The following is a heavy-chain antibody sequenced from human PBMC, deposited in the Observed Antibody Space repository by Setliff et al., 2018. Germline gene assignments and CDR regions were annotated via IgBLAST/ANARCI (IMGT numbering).Heavy chain of an antibody. D-gene: IGHD6-19*01. Sequence: ASVKVSCKASGYSFSFFGITWVRQAPGQGLEWMGWVSTYNGDTNYAQKFRGRVTMTTDISTSTAYMELRTLRSDDTAVYYCARRPIALAGYRRGAFDIWGQGTVVTVSS. CDR3: ARRPIALAGYRRGAFDI. J-gene: IGHJ3*02. V-gene: IGHV1-18*01. CDR2: VSTYNGDT. CDR1: GYSFSFFG.